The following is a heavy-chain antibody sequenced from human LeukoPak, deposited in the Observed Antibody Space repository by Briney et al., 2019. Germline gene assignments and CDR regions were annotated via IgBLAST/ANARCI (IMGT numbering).Heavy chain of an antibody. J-gene: IGHJ5*02. V-gene: IGHV1-2*04. CDR3: AREEEYQLAAGFDP. CDR2: TNPNSGGT. CDR1: GYTFTGYY. D-gene: IGHD2-2*01. Sequence: GASVKVSCKASGYTFTGYYMHWVRQAPGQGLEWMGWTNPNSGGTNYAQKFQGWVTMTRDTSISTAYMELSRLRSDDTAVYYCAREEEYQLAAGFDPWGQGTLVTVSS.